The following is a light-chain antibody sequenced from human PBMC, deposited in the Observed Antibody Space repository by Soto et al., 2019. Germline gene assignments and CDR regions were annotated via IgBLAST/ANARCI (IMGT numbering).Light chain of an antibody. CDR1: NSDVGGYNY. J-gene: IGLJ1*01. Sequence: QSVLTQPRSVSGSPGQSVTISCTGTNSDVGGYNYVSWYQQHPGKAPKLLICDVTKRPSGVPGRVSGSKSGNTASLIISGLQAEDEADYYCCSYAGSHYVFGTGTKLTVL. CDR2: DVT. V-gene: IGLV2-11*01. CDR3: CSYAGSHYV.